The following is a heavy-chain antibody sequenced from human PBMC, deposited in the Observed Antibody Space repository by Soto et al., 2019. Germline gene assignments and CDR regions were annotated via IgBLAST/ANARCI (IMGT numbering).Heavy chain of an antibody. J-gene: IGHJ3*02. CDR1: GGSISSYY. V-gene: IGHV4-59*08. Sequence: ETLSLTCTVSGGSISSYYWSWIRQPPGKGLEWIGYIYYSGSTNYNPSLKSRVTISVDTSKNQFSLKLSSVTAADTAVYYCASPRFEYSSSPGAFDIWGQGTMVTVSS. D-gene: IGHD6-6*01. CDR2: IYYSGST. CDR3: ASPRFEYSSSPGAFDI.